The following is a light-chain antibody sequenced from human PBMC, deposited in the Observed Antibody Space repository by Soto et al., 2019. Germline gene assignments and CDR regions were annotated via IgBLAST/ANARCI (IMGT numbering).Light chain of an antibody. Sequence: DIQMTQSPSTLSASVGDRVTITCRASQSISSWLAWYQQKPGKAPKLLIYDASSLESGVPSRFSGSGSGTEFTLTISSLQPDDFATYYCQEYNSYSWTVGRGTKGDI. V-gene: IGKV1-5*01. CDR1: QSISSW. J-gene: IGKJ1*01. CDR2: DAS. CDR3: QEYNSYSWT.